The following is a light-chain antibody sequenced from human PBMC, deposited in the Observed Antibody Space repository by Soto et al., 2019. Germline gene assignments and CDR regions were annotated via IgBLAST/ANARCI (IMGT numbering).Light chain of an antibody. V-gene: IGLV2-23*01. CDR1: SSDVGSYNL. J-gene: IGLJ3*02. CDR3: CSYAGSSTWV. CDR2: EGS. Sequence: QSALTQPASVSGSPGQSITISCTGTSSDVGSYNLVSWYQQHPGKAPKLMIYEGSKRPSGVSNRFSGSKSGNTASLTISGLQAEDEADYYFCSYAGSSTWVFGGGTQLTLL.